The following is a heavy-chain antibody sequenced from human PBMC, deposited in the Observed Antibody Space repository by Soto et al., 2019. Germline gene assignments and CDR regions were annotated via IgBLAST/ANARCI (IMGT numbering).Heavy chain of an antibody. D-gene: IGHD3-9*01. CDR2: IDWDDDT. V-gene: IGHV2-70*01. CDR3: ARIRVRTTILGVYGYYYGMDV. CDR1: GFSLSTSGMC. Sequence: GSGPTLVNPTQTLTLTCTFSGFSLSTSGMCVSWIRQPPGKALEWLALIDWDDDTYYSTSLKTRLTISKDTSKNQVVLTMTNMDPVDTATFYCARIRVRTTILGVYGYYYGMDVWGQGTTVTVSS. J-gene: IGHJ6*02.